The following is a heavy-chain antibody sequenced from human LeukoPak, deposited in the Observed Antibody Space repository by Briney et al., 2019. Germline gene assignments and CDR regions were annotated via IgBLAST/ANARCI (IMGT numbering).Heavy chain of an antibody. CDR2: ISSSGSTI. CDR1: GFTFSSYE. V-gene: IGHV3-48*03. Sequence: GGSLRLSCAASGFTFSSYEMNWVRQAPGKGLEWVSYISSSGSTIDYADSVKGRFTISRDNAKNSLYLQMNSLRAEDTAVYYCARDLNDYFNSWGQGTLGTVSS. CDR3: ARDLNDYFNS. D-gene: IGHD2-8*01. J-gene: IGHJ4*02.